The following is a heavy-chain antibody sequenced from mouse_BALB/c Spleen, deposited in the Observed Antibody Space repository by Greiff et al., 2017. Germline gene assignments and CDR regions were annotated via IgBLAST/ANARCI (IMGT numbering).Heavy chain of an antibody. J-gene: IGHJ3*01. CDR1: GFTFSSYG. CDR2: INSNGGST. D-gene: IGHD2-4*01. Sequence: EVKLVESGGGLVQPGGSLKLSCAASGFTFSSYGMSWVRQTPDKRLELVATINSNGGSTYYPDSVKGRFTISRDNAKNTLYLQMSSLKSEDTAMYYCARKSTMITTFAYWGQGTLVTVSA. V-gene: IGHV5-6-3*01. CDR3: ARKSTMITTFAY.